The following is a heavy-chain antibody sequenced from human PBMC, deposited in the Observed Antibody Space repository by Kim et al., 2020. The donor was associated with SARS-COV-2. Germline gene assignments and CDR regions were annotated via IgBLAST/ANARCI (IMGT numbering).Heavy chain of an antibody. CDR1: GYTFTSYG. J-gene: IGHJ4*02. Sequence: ASVKVSCKASGYTFTSYGISWVRQAPGQGLEWMGWISAYNGNTNYAQKLQGRVTMTTDTSTSTAYMELRSLRSDDTAVYYCARDCSSSTSCYVFDYWGQGTLVTVSS. CDR2: ISAYNGNT. CDR3: ARDCSSSTSCYVFDY. D-gene: IGHD2-2*01. V-gene: IGHV1-18*01.